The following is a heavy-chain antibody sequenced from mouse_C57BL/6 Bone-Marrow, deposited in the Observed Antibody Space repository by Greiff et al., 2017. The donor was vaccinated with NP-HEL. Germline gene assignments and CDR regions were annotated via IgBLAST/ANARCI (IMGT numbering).Heavy chain of an antibody. D-gene: IGHD1-1*01. CDR2: IYPRSGNT. CDR1: GYTFTSYG. V-gene: IGHV1-81*01. J-gene: IGHJ1*03. Sequence: VQLQQSGAELARPGASVKLSCKASGYTFTSYGISWVKQRTGQGLEWIGEIYPRSGNTYYNEKFKGKATLTADKSSSTAYMELRSLTSEDSAVYFCARGVVATRYWYFDVWGTGTTVTVSS. CDR3: ARGVVATRYWYFDV.